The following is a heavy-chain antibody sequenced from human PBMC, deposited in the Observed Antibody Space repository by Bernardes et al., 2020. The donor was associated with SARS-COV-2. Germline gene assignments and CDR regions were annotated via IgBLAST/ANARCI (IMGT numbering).Heavy chain of an antibody. CDR2: IYRSGHT. Sequence: SETLSLTCAVSGYSISSGYYWGWIRPPPGRTLEWIGSIYRSGHTYYNPSLKSRVTISVDMSKNQLSLKLTSVTAADTAVYYCARDNWTPDYSGQGSLGTVSS. CDR3: ARDNWTPDY. CDR1: GYSISSGYY. V-gene: IGHV4-38-2*02. J-gene: IGHJ4*02. D-gene: IGHD1-20*01.